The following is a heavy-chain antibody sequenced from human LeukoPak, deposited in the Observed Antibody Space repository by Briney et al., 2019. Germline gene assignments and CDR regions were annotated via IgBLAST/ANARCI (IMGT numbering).Heavy chain of an antibody. CDR1: GFSFSSHP. V-gene: IGHV3-30*14. D-gene: IGHD2-8*01. CDR3: AXQMAXXRNFEN. Sequence: GGSLRLSCAASGFSFSSHPMHWLRQTPGKGLEWLALIGFDGKNKFYADSVKGRFSVSRDNTVNTIYLQLHIVTENDMGTYYCAXQMAXXRNFENXGQGTLVAVSS. J-gene: IGHJ4*02. CDR2: IGFDGKNK.